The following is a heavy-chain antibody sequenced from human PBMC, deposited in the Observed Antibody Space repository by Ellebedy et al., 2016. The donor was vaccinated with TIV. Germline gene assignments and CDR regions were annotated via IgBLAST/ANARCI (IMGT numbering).Heavy chain of an antibody. D-gene: IGHD6-13*01. J-gene: IGHJ4*02. Sequence: GESLKISCAASGFTFSNYSMNWVRQAPGKGLEWVSSITGSSSYTFYADSVKGRFTISRDNAKNSLYLQLNSLRAEDTAVYYCSRGIAAVMYWGQGTLVTVSS. CDR3: SRGIAAVMY. CDR1: GFTFSNYS. V-gene: IGHV3-21*01. CDR2: ITGSSSYT.